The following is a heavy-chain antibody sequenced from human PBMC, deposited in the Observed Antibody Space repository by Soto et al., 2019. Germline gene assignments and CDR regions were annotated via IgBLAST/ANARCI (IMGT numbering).Heavy chain of an antibody. CDR3: ARIYSGYDDAGAFDI. CDR1: GGSISSSAYF. CDR2: IYYTGRT. J-gene: IGHJ3*02. D-gene: IGHD5-12*01. Sequence: QLQVQESGPGLVKPSETLSLTCTVSGGSISSSAYFWGWIRQPPGKGLEWIGNIYYTGRTSYNPSLKSRITISIATSKNRFSLKLISVTAADTSVYFCARIYSGYDDAGAFDIWGQGTMVTVSS. V-gene: IGHV4-39*01.